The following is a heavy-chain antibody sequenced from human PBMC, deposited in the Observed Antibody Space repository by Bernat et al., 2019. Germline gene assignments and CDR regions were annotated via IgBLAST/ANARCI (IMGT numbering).Heavy chain of an antibody. Sequence: EVQLVESGGGLVQPGGSLRLSCAASGFTFSSYSMNWVHQAPGKGLEWVSYISSSSSTIYYADSVKGRFTISRDNAKNSLYLQMNSLRDEDTAVYYCARGALYYDYIWGSYRPTHFDYWGQGTLVTVSS. CDR3: ARGALYYDYIWGSYRPTHFDY. J-gene: IGHJ4*02. CDR2: ISSSSSTI. V-gene: IGHV3-48*02. D-gene: IGHD3-16*02. CDR1: GFTFSSYS.